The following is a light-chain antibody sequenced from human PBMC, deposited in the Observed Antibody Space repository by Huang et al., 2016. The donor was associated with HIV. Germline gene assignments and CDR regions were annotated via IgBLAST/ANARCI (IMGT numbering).Light chain of an antibody. V-gene: IGKV1-39*01. J-gene: IGKJ2*01. CDR2: AAS. Sequence: DIQMTQSPPSLSASVGDRVTITCRASQSISTYLNWYQKKPGKAPNLLIYAASSLQSGVPSRFSGSGSGTDFTLTISSLQPEDFATYYCQQTYSTLGTFGQGTKVETK. CDR3: QQTYSTLGT. CDR1: QSISTY.